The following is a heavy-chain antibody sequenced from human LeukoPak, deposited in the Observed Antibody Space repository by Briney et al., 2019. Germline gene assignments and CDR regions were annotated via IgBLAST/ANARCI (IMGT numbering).Heavy chain of an antibody. Sequence: GGSLRLSCAASGFTFSSYAMHWVRQAPGKGLEWVAVISYDGSNKYYADSVKGRFTISRDNSKNTLYLQMNSLRAEDTAVYYCARDTGGVPAAQYYFDCWGQGTLVTVSS. CDR3: ARDTGGVPAAQYYFDC. CDR1: GFTFSSYA. V-gene: IGHV3-30*04. CDR2: ISYDGSNK. J-gene: IGHJ4*02. D-gene: IGHD2-2*01.